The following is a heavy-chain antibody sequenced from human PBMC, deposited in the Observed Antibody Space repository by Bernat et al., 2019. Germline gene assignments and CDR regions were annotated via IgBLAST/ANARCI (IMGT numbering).Heavy chain of an antibody. CDR1: GGSFSGYY. V-gene: IGHV4-34*01. D-gene: IGHD3-22*01. CDR3: ARGLYDSSSYYYLFDY. Sequence: QVQLQQWGAGLLKPSETLSLTCAVYGGSFSGYYWSWIRQPPGKGLEWIGEINHSGSTNYNPSLKSRVTISVDTSKNQFSLKLSSVTAADTAVYYCARGLYDSSSYYYLFDYWGQGTLVTVSS. CDR2: INHSGST. J-gene: IGHJ4*02.